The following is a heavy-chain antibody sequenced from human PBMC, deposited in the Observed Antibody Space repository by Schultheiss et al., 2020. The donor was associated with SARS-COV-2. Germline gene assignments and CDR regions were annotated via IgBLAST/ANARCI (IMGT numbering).Heavy chain of an antibody. CDR2: ISSSSTTI. V-gene: IGHV3-48*01. Sequence: GGSLRLSCAASGFTFSSYSMSWVRQTPGQGLEWVSYISSSSTTIYYADSVKGRFTVSRDNSKNSLYLQMNSLRAEDTAVYYCARENIVATGTFDYWGQGTLVTVSS. J-gene: IGHJ4*02. CDR1: GFTFSSYS. D-gene: IGHD5-12*01. CDR3: ARENIVATGTFDY.